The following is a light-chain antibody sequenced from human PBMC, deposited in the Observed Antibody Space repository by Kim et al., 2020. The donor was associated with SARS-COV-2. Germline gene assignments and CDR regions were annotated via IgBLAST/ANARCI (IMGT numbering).Light chain of an antibody. V-gene: IGLV2-14*03. J-gene: IGLJ2*01. Sequence: QSALTQPASVSGSPGQSITISCTGTSSDVGDYDYVSWYQQHPGKAPKLMIYDVRKRPSGVSNRFSGSKSGNTASLTISGLQAEDEGDYYCSSYTSSGTLAFGGGTKVTVL. CDR1: SSDVGDYDY. CDR2: DVR. CDR3: SSYTSSGTLA.